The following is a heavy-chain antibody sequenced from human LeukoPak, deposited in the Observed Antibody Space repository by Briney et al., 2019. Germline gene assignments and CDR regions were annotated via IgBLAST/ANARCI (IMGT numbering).Heavy chain of an antibody. Sequence: GGSLRLSCAASGFIVSSNYMSWVRQAPGKGLEWVSIIYSGGTTYYADSVRGRFSISRDNSKNTVFLQMNSLRAEDTAVYYCATLTVGATGYFQHWGQGTLVTVSS. D-gene: IGHD1-26*01. CDR2: IYSGGTT. J-gene: IGHJ1*01. V-gene: IGHV3-53*01. CDR1: GFIVSSNY. CDR3: ATLTVGATGYFQH.